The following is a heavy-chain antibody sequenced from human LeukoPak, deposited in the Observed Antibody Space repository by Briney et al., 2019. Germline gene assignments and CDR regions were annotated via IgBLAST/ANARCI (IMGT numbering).Heavy chain of an antibody. CDR2: INPNSGGT. Sequence: GASVKVSCKASGYTFTDYYMHWVRQAPGQGLEWMGWINPNSGGTNYAQKFQGRVIMTRDTSISTAYMELSRLRSDDTAVYYCARGRRDCSGGSCRYLDYWGQGTLVTASS. CDR3: ARGRRDCSGGSCRYLDY. D-gene: IGHD2-15*01. J-gene: IGHJ4*02. CDR1: GYTFTDYY. V-gene: IGHV1-2*02.